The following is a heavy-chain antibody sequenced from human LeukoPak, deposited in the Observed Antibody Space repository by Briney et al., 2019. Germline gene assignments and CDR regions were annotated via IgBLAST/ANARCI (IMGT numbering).Heavy chain of an antibody. CDR2: IYYSGSP. Sequence: PSDTPALTHTFSGGSIRSYYWRWIRQPPGKGLEGNGYIYYSGSPNYNPSLKSRVTISVDTSKNQFSLKLSSVTAADTAVYYCARTQNTAMVSMDVWGKGTTVTISS. CDR1: GGSIRSYY. V-gene: IGHV4-59*07. J-gene: IGHJ6*03. CDR3: ARTQNTAMVSMDV. D-gene: IGHD5-18*01.